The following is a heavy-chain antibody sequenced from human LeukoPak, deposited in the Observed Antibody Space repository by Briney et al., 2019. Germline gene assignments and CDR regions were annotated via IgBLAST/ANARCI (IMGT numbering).Heavy chain of an antibody. Sequence: SETLSLTCAVSGVSISPYYWAWIRQPPGKGLEWIGYIHTSGSNNQYPSLKSRVTISVDTSKNQFSLKLTSATAADTAVYYCARVGRDGYNYFDFWGQGTLVTVSS. CDR1: GVSISPYY. J-gene: IGHJ4*02. CDR2: IHTSGSN. CDR3: ARVGRDGYNYFDF. V-gene: IGHV4-4*09. D-gene: IGHD5-24*01.